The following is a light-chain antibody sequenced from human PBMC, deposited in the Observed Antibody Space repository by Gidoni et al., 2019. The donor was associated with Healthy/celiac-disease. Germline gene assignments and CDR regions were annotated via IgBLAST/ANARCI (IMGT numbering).Light chain of an antibody. V-gene: IGLV3-25*03. Sequence: SYELTQPPSVSVSPGQTARITCSGDALPKQYTYWYHQKPGQAPVRVIYKDSERPSGIPERFSGSSSGTTVTLTISGVQAEDEADYYCQSADSSGTSWVFGGGTKLTVL. J-gene: IGLJ3*02. CDR2: KDS. CDR1: ALPKQY. CDR3: QSADSSGTSWV.